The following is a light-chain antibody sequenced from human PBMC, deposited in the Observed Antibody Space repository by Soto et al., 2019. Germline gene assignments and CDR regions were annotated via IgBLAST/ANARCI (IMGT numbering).Light chain of an antibody. Sequence: DIVLTQSPGTLSLSPGERATLSCRASQSVSNSNLAWYQQKPGQAPRLLIYGASSRATGIPDRFSGSGSGTDFTLTVSSLEPEDFAVYYCQQYGSSPRTFGQGTKLEIK. CDR1: QSVSNSN. J-gene: IGKJ2*01. CDR2: GAS. CDR3: QQYGSSPRT. V-gene: IGKV3-20*01.